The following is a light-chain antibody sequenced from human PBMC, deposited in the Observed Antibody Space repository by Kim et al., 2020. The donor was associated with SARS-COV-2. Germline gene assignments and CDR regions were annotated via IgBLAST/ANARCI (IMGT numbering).Light chain of an antibody. CDR3: STWDEDLGGPV. Sequence: ELTQPPSASGTPGQRVIISCSGSSSTIGRNYVYWYQHFPGMAPKLLIYWNNKRPSVVPARFSGSKSGTSASLAISGLQPEDEADYFCSTWDEDLGGPVFGGGTQLTVL. CDR1: SSTIGRNY. J-gene: IGLJ3*02. V-gene: IGLV1-47*01. CDR2: WNN.